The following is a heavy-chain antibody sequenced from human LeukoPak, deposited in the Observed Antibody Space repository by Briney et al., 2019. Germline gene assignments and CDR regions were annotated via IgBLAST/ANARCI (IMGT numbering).Heavy chain of an antibody. V-gene: IGHV4-39*07. D-gene: IGHD4-17*01. CDR1: GGSISSYY. CDR3: ARQGGYGDYLIDY. J-gene: IGHJ4*02. Sequence: SETLSLTCTVSGGSISSYYWGWVRQPPGRALEWIGNIFYSGSTYYSPSLKSRVTISLDTSRNQFSLKLNSVTAADTAVYYCARQGGYGDYLIDYWGQGTLVTVSS. CDR2: IFYSGST.